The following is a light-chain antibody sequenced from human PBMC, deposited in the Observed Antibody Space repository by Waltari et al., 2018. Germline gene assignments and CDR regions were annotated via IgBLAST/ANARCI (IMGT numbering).Light chain of an antibody. Sequence: QLVLTQSPSASASLGASVKLTCTLSSGHSSNVIAWLQQQPEKGPRYLMKVNSDGSNSKGDEIPDRFSGSSSGAERYLTISSLQSEDEADYYCQTGGHDTWVFGGGTKLTVL. CDR1: SGHSSNV. J-gene: IGLJ3*02. V-gene: IGLV4-69*01. CDR2: VNSDGSN. CDR3: QTGGHDTWV.